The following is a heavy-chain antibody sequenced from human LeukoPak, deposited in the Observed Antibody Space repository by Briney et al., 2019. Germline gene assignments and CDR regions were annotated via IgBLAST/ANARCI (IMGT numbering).Heavy chain of an antibody. D-gene: IGHD6-19*01. CDR3: AREYSSGWTFDD. CDR2: ISASGAGT. CDR1: GFTFSSYA. Sequence: PGGSLRLSCAASGFTFSSYAMSWVRQAPGKGLEWVSSISASGAGTFYADSEEGRFTISRDNAKNTLYLQLSRLRAEDTAVYYCAREYSSGWTFDDWGQGTLVTVSS. V-gene: IGHV3-23*01. J-gene: IGHJ4*02.